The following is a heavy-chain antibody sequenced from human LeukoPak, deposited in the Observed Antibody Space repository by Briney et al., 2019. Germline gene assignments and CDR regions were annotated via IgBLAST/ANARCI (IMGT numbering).Heavy chain of an antibody. D-gene: IGHD4-23*01. CDR3: VRRAGGYSHPYDY. Sequence: GGSLRLSCAASGFIFSSHGMSWVRQAPGKGLEWVSLIYSGGGTYYADSVRGRFTISRDDSKNTLYLQMNSLRAEDTAVYYCVRRAGGYSHPYDYWGQGTLVTVSS. CDR1: GFIFSSHG. V-gene: IGHV3-53*01. CDR2: IYSGGGT. J-gene: IGHJ4*02.